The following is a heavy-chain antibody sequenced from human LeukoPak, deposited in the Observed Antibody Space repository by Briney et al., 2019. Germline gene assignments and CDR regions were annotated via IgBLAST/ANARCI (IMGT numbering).Heavy chain of an antibody. D-gene: IGHD4-11*01. CDR3: AKDAQRGFDYSNSLES. CDR1: GFTFSHFG. J-gene: IGHJ1*01. Sequence: GGSLRLSCAASGFTFSHFGFHWVRQAPGKGLEWVAVIWSDGTNKYYGDSVKGRFIIYRDYAKNTVYLQMNSLRVQDTAIYYCAKDAQRGFDYSNSLESWGQGALVTVSS. V-gene: IGHV3-33*06. CDR2: IWSDGTNK.